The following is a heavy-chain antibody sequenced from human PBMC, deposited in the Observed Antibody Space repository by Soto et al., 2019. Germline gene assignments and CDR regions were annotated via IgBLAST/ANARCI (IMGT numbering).Heavy chain of an antibody. CDR2: IIPIFGTA. CDR3: ASRVGYCSGGSCLGYYYYYGMDV. D-gene: IGHD2-15*01. Sequence: SVKVSCKASGGTFSSYAISWVRQAPGQGLEWMGGIIPIFGTANYAQKFQGRVTITADESTSTAYMELGSLRSEDTAVYYCASRVGYCSGGSCLGYYYYYGMDVWGQGTTVTVSS. CDR1: GGTFSSYA. J-gene: IGHJ6*02. V-gene: IGHV1-69*13.